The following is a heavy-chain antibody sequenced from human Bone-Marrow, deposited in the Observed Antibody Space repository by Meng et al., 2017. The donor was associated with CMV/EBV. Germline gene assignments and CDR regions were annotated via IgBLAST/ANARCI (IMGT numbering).Heavy chain of an antibody. CDR1: GFTFSSYS. CDR3: ARDKKQWLVASRYYGMDV. D-gene: IGHD6-19*01. V-gene: IGHV3-21*01. J-gene: IGHJ6*02. Sequence: LSLTCAASGFTFSSYSMNWVRQAPGKGLEWVSSISSSSSYRYYADSVKGRFTISRDNAKNALYLQMNSLRTEDTAVYYCARDKKQWLVASRYYGMDVWGQGTTVTVSS. CDR2: ISSSSSYR.